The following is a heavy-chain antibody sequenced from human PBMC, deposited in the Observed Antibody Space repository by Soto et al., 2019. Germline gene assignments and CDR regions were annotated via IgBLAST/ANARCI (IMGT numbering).Heavy chain of an antibody. J-gene: IGHJ4*02. Sequence: SGPTLVNPTQTLTLTCTFSVFSLTTSGMCVSWIRQPPGQALEWLARIDWDDEKYYSTSLRTRLSIPKDTSKNQVVLTLTNMDPVDTATYYCARTPSYCVGPDCFLTGFDFWGQGALVPSPQ. CDR1: VFSLTTSGMC. D-gene: IGHD2-21*01. CDR2: IDWDDEK. CDR3: ARTPSYCVGPDCFLTGFDF. V-gene: IGHV2-70*11.